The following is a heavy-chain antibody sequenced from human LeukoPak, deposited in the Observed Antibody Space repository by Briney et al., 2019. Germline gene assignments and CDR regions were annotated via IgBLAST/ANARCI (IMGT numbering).Heavy chain of an antibody. CDR3: ARIRITTFITQSGYYMDV. D-gene: IGHD3-10*01. J-gene: IGHJ6*03. V-gene: IGHV4-38-2*02. CDR2: IYHGGTT. CDR1: GYSINSGYY. Sequence: SETLSPTCTVSGYSINSGYYWGWIRQPPGKGLEWIGSIYHGGTTYYNPSLKSRVTISVDTSKNQFSLKLSSVTAADTAVYYCARIRITTFITQSGYYMDVWGKGTTVTISS.